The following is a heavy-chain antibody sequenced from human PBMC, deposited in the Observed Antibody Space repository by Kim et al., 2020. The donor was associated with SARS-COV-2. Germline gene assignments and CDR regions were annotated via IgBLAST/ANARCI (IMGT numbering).Heavy chain of an antibody. D-gene: IGHD3-9*01. CDR2: ISGSGGGT. J-gene: IGHJ4*02. Sequence: GGSLRLSCAASGFTFSSYAMSWVRQAPGKGLEWVSGISGSGGGTYYADSVKGRFTISRDNSKNTLYLQMNSLRAEDTAVYYCAKDYNPTYFDWLLLSTPACFDYWGQGTLVTVSS. CDR3: AKDYNPTYFDWLLLSTPACFDY. CDR1: GFTFSSYA. V-gene: IGHV3-23*01.